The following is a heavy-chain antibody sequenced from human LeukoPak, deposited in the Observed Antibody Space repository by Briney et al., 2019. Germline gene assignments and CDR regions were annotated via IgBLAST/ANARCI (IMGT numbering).Heavy chain of an antibody. V-gene: IGHV4-39*01. J-gene: IGHJ4*02. CDR3: ARHSKEVGLDY. CDR2: IYYSGST. D-gene: IGHD1-26*01. Sequence: SETLSLTCTVSGSSISSSSYYWGWIRQPPGKGLEWIGSIYYSGSTYYNPSLKSRVTISVDTSKNQFSLKLSSVTAADTAVYYCARHSKEVGLDYWGQGTLVTVSS. CDR1: GSSISSSSYY.